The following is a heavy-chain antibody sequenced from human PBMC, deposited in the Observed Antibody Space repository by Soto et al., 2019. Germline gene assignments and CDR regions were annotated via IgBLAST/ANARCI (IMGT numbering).Heavy chain of an antibody. CDR2: IDPSDSYT. Sequence: GESLKISCKGSGYSFTSYWISWVRQMPGKGLEWMGRIDPSDSYTNYSPSFQGHVTISADKSISTAYLQWSSLKASDTAMYYCARPGTAMVTTSHYYYYGMDVWGQGTTVTVSS. D-gene: IGHD5-18*01. CDR1: GYSFTSYW. V-gene: IGHV5-10-1*01. CDR3: ARPGTAMVTTSHYYYYGMDV. J-gene: IGHJ6*02.